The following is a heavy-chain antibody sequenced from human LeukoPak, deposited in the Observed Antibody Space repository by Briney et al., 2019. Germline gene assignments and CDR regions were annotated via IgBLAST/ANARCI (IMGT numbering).Heavy chain of an antibody. Sequence: PSETLSLTCTVSGGSISSYYWSWIRQPPGKGLEWIGYIYYSGSTNYNPSLKSRVTISVARSKNQFSLKLTSVTAADTAVYYCARAITAAASIPFDYWGQGSLVTVSS. J-gene: IGHJ4*02. CDR2: IYYSGST. CDR1: GGSISSYY. V-gene: IGHV4-59*12. CDR3: ARAITAAASIPFDY. D-gene: IGHD6-13*01.